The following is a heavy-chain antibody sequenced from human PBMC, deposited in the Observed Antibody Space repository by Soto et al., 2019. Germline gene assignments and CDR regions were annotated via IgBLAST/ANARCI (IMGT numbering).Heavy chain of an antibody. J-gene: IGHJ4*02. CDR1: GFTVSSNY. D-gene: IGHD4-17*01. CDR3: ARAYYGDSLYFDY. CDR2: IYSGGST. Sequence: EVQLVESGGGLVQPGGSLRLSCEASGFTVSSNYMSWVRQAPGKGLEWVSVIYSGGSTYYADSVKGRFTISRDNSKNTLYLQMNSLRAEDTAVYYCARAYYGDSLYFDYWGQGTLVTVYS. V-gene: IGHV3-66*01.